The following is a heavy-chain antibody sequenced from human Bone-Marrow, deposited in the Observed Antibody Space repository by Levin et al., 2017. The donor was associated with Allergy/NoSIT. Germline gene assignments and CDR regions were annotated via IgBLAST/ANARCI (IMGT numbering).Heavy chain of an antibody. V-gene: IGHV3-23*01. CDR1: GFTFSSYA. CDR3: AKDLSSSVTTLYAS. D-gene: IGHD4-17*01. CDR2: VSSSGGNT. Sequence: PGGSLRLSCAASGFTFSSYAMYWVRQAPGKGLEWVSSVSSSGGNTYLADSVKGRFTISRDNYKNTLHLQMQSLRVEDTALYYCAKDLSSSVTTLYASWGQGTLVTVSS. J-gene: IGHJ1*01.